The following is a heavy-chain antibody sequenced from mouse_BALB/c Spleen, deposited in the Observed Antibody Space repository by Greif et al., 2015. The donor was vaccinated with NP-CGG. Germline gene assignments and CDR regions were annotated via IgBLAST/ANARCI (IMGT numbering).Heavy chain of an antibody. CDR1: GYTFTTYW. CDR3: TRAYYRYALDS. J-gene: IGHJ4*01. CDR2: IYPDSGSA. Sequence: LQQSGSELVRPGASVKLSCKASGYTFTTYWMHWVKQRPGQGLEWIGTIYPDSGSAYYDEKFKSKATLTVDTSSSTAYMQRSSLTSEDSAVYYCTRAYYRYALDSWGQGTSVTVSS. V-gene: IGHV1S22*01. D-gene: IGHD2-14*01.